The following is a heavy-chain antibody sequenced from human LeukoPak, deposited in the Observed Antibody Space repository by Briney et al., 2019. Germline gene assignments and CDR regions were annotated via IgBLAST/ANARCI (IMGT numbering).Heavy chain of an antibody. CDR1: GFTFRNYV. V-gene: IGHV3-30-3*01. J-gene: IGHJ4*02. Sequence: GGSLRLSCAASGFTFRNYVIHWVRQAPGKGLEWVAVTSSDLNVKLYADSVKGRFTISRDNSRSTLYLQMNSLRPEDTAIYYYAREGYYGSGSPPSLYFDYWGQGTLVTVSS. CDR2: TSSDLNVK. D-gene: IGHD3-10*01. CDR3: AREGYYGSGSPPSLYFDY.